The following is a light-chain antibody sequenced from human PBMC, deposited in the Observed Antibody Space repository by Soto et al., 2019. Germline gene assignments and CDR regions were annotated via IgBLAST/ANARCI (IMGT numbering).Light chain of an antibody. CDR3: RSYTSSSTLVV. J-gene: IGLJ2*01. CDR2: EGS. V-gene: IGLV2-14*02. Sequence: QSALTQPASLSGSPGQSITISCTETSSDVGSYNLVSWYQQHPGKAPKLMNYEGSKRPSGVSNRVSGSKSGNTASLTISGLQAEDEADYYCRSYTSSSTLVVFGGGTKLTVL. CDR1: SSDVGSYNL.